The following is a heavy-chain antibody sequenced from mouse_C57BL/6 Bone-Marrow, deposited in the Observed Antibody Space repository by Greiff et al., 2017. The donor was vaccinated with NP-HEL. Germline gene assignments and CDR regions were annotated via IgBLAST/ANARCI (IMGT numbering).Heavy chain of an antibody. CDR2: INSDGGST. CDR1: EYEFPSHD. J-gene: IGHJ1*03. CDR3: ARRVGRRLYWYFDV. V-gene: IGHV5-2*01. D-gene: IGHD1-1*01. Sequence: VQLKESGGGLVQPGASLKLSCESNEYEFPSHDMSWVRKTPEKRLELVAAINSDGGSTYYPDTMERRFIISRDNTKKTLYLQMSSLRSEDTALYYCARRVGRRLYWYFDVWGTGTTVTVSS.